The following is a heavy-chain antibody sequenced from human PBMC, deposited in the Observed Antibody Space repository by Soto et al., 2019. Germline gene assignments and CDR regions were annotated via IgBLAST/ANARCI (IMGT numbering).Heavy chain of an antibody. D-gene: IGHD3-3*02. CDR1: GGSISSSNYY. CDR2: IYYSGST. J-gene: IGHJ5*02. Sequence: SETLSLTCSVSGGSISSSNYYWGWIRQPPGKGLEWIGSIYYSGSTYYNPSLKSRVTISVDTSKNQFSLKLSSVTAADTAVYYCASPKIAFYNWFDPWGQGTLVTVSS. CDR3: ASPKIAFYNWFDP. V-gene: IGHV4-39*01.